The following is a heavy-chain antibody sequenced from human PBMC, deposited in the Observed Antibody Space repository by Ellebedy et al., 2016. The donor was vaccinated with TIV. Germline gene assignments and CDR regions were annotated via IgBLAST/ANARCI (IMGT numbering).Heavy chain of an antibody. V-gene: IGHV3-7*01. CDR3: VRTDPGIEGAVIIGYHGMDV. J-gene: IGHJ6*02. CDR1: GFPFSHYT. Sequence: GESLKISCLASGFPFSHYTMHWVRQAPGMGLEWVANIKGDGSEKHYVDSVRGRFTISRDNAKNSLYLQMNSLRAEDTAVYYCVRTDPGIEGAVIIGYHGMDVWGQGTTVTVSS. D-gene: IGHD3-10*01. CDR2: IKGDGSEK.